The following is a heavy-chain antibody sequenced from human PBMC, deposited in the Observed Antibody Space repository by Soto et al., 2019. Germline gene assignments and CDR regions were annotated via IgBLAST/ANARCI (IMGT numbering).Heavy chain of an antibody. CDR1: GFTFSSYA. D-gene: IGHD5-18*01. V-gene: IGHV3-33*01. J-gene: IGHJ3*02. CDR2: IWYDGTRQ. CDR3: ARDRGYSHGWSTPDALDI. Sequence: QVQLVESGGGVVQPGRSLRLSCAASGFTFSSYAMHWVRQAPGKGLEWVALIWYDGTRQYYADSVKGRFTISRDNSKNMLYLQMNSLRAEDTAVYYCARDRGYSHGWSTPDALDIWGQGTMVTVSS.